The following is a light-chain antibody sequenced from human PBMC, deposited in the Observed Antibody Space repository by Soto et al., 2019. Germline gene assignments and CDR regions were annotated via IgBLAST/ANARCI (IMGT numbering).Light chain of an antibody. CDR1: QSLVHNDGNTY. CDR2: KVS. J-gene: IGKJ5*01. Sequence: DIVMTQTPLSSPVTLGQAASISCRSSQSLVHNDGNTYLSWFQQRPGQPPRLLIYKVSDRFSGVPDRFSGSGAGTDFTLTISRVEAEDVGVYYCQQRSDSITFGQGTRLEIK. V-gene: IGKV2-24*01. CDR3: QQRSDSIT.